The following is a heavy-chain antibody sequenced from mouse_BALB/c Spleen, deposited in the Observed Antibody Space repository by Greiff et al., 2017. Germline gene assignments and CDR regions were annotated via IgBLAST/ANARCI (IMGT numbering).Heavy chain of an antibody. CDR1: GYAFTNYL. CDR2: INPGSGGT. V-gene: IGHV1-54*03. CDR3: ARTGNYGGDY. D-gene: IGHD2-1*01. J-gene: IGHJ2*01. Sequence: VMLVESGAELVRPGTSVKVSCKASGYAFTNYLIEWVKQRPGQGLEWIGVINPGSGGTNYNEKFKGKATLTADKSSSTAYMQLSSLTSDDSAVYFCARTGNYGGDYWGQGTTLTVSS.